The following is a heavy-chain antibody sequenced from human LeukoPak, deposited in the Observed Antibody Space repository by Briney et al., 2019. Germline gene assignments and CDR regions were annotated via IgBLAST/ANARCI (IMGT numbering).Heavy chain of an antibody. J-gene: IGHJ4*02. V-gene: IGHV4-61*02. CDR1: GGSVSSGSVSSGTYY. D-gene: IGHD3-16*01. CDR2: IYNSGTTNYKEST. CDR3: ARGNWRALGEDS. Sequence: TSETLSPTCTISGGSVSSGSVSSGTYYWSWIRQPAGKGLEWIGRIYNSGTTNYKESTNYNPSLKSRVSISVSTFKKQFSLKLTSVTAADTAVYYCARGNWRALGEDSWGQGTLVTVSS.